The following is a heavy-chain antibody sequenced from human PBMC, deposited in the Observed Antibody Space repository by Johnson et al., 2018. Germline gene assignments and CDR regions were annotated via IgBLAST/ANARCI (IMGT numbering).Heavy chain of an antibody. CDR3: ARQDSSRLYFQH. CDR1: GYSFTSYW. J-gene: IGHJ1*01. Sequence: EVQLVESGAEVKKPGESLKISCKGSGYSFTSYWIGWVRQMPGKGLEWRGIIYPGDSDTRYSPSFQGQVTIPADKSISPAYLQWSSLKAPDTARYYCARQDSSRLYFQHWGQGTLVTVSS. D-gene: IGHD6-13*01. CDR2: IYPGDSDT. V-gene: IGHV5-51*01.